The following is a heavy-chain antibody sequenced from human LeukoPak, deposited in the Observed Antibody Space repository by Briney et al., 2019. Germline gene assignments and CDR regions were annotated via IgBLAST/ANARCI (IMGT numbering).Heavy chain of an antibody. Sequence: GGSLRLSCAASGFTFSSYAVSWVRQAPGKGLEGVSSISGSGGSTYSADSVKGRFTISRDNSKNTLYLQMNSLRDEDTALYYCAKDRSCTNDICHGDFDYWGQGTLVTVSS. CDR2: ISGSGGST. V-gene: IGHV3-23*01. J-gene: IGHJ4*02. CDR1: GFTFSSYA. CDR3: AKDRSCTNDICHGDFDY. D-gene: IGHD2-8*01.